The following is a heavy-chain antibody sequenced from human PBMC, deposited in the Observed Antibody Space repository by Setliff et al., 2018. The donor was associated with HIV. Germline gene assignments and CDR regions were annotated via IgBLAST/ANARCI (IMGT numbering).Heavy chain of an antibody. CDR3: ARDPSYSPYYDFWSGYYPHDALDI. CDR2: ISAYNGNT. V-gene: IGHV1-18*04. CDR1: GYTFTDNY. Sequence: ASVKVSCKASGYTFTDNYMHWVRQAPGQGLEWMGWISAYNGNTNYAQKLQGRVTMTTDPSTSTAYMDLRSLRSDDTAVYYCARDPSYSPYYDFWSGYYPHDALDIWGQGTMVTVSS. D-gene: IGHD3-3*01. J-gene: IGHJ3*02.